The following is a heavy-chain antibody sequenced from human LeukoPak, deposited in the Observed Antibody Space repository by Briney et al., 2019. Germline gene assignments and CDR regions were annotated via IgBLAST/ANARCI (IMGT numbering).Heavy chain of an antibody. CDR1: GFTFNSYA. V-gene: IGHV3-23*01. Sequence: PGGSLRLSCAASGFTFNSYAMSWVRRAPGKGLDWGSAISGSGDRTFYADSVKGRFTISRDNSKNTLYLQLNSLRAEDTALYYCARGGTNYYYMDVWGKGTTVTVSS. D-gene: IGHD3-10*01. CDR3: ARGGTNYYYMDV. J-gene: IGHJ6*03. CDR2: ISGSGDRT.